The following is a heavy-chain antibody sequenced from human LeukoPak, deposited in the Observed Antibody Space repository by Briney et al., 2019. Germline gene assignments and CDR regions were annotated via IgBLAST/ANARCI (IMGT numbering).Heavy chain of an antibody. D-gene: IGHD5-12*01. CDR1: GYTFTNFA. CDR2: ISAYNGNT. V-gene: IGHV1-18*01. Sequence: ASVKVSCKASGYTFTNFAVSWVRQAPGQGLEWMGWISAYNGNTNYAQNLQGRITMTTDTSTNTAYMELRSLRSDDTAVYYCARKSIVATFYAFDIWGQGTMVTVSS. J-gene: IGHJ3*02. CDR3: ARKSIVATFYAFDI.